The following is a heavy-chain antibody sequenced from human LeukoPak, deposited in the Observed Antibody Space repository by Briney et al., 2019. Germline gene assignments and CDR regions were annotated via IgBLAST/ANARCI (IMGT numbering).Heavy chain of an antibody. V-gene: IGHV1-8*01. J-gene: IGHJ5*01. CDR3: AKQGNFVGSGSYSGNWFDF. CDR2: MNPNNGNT. Sequence: ASVKVSCKASGYPFTNYDINWVRQAAGQGFEWMGWMNPNNGNTGYAQKFRGRVTMTRDTSIDTAYMELGSLTSEDTAVYYCAKQGNFVGSGSYSGNWFDFWGQGNLVTVSS. D-gene: IGHD3-10*01. CDR1: GYPFTNYD.